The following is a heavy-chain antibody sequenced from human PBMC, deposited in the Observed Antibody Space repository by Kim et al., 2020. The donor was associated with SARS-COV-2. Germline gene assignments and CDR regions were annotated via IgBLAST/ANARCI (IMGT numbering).Heavy chain of an antibody. CDR1: GFTFSNAW. CDR3: TTDNSLTIFGVVVGTFDI. Sequence: GGSLRLSCAASGFTFSNAWMSWVRQAPGKGLEWVGRIKSKTDGGTTDYAAPVKGRFTISRDDSKNTLYLQMNSLKTEDTAVYYCTTDNSLTIFGVVVGTFDIWGQGTMVTVSS. J-gene: IGHJ3*02. CDR2: IKSKTDGGTT. D-gene: IGHD3-3*01. V-gene: IGHV3-15*01.